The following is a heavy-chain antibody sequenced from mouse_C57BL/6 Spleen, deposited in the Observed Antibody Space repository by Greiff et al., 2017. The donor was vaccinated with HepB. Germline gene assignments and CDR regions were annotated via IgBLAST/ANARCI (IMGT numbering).Heavy chain of an antibody. CDR1: VYAFSSYW. CDR2: IYPGDGDT. D-gene: IGHD1-1*01. J-gene: IGHJ2*01. CDR3: ARNYGSSPDY. V-gene: IGHV1-80*01. Sequence: VQLQQSGAELVKPGASVKISCKASVYAFSSYWMNWVKQRPGKGLEWIGQIYPGDGDTKYNGKFKGKATLPADKSSSTAYMPLSSLTSEDSAVYFCARNYGSSPDYWGQGTTLTVSS.